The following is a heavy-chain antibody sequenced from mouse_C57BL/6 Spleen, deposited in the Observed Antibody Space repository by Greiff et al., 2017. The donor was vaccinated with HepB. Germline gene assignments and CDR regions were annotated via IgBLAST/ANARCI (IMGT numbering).Heavy chain of an antibody. J-gene: IGHJ2*01. CDR3: ARGTHSHYDY. Sequence: QVQLQQPGAELVKPGASVKLSCKASGYTFTSYWMHWVKQRPGQGLEWIGMIHPNSGSTNYNEKFKSKATLTVEKSSSTAYMQLSSLTSEDSAVYYCARGTHSHYDYWGQGTTLTVSS. V-gene: IGHV1-64*01. CDR2: IHPNSGST. CDR1: GYTFTSYW. D-gene: IGHD2-5*01.